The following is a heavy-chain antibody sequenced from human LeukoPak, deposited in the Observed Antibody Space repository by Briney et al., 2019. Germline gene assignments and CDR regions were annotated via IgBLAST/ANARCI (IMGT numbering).Heavy chain of an antibody. CDR3: ARGGILGYCSSTSCQNWFDP. CDR1: GYTFTSYD. D-gene: IGHD2-2*01. Sequence: GSSVKVSCKASGYTFTSYDINWVRQATAQGLKWMGWMNPNSGNTGYAQKFQGRVTMTRNTSISTAYMELSSLRSEDTAVYHCARGGILGYCSSTSCQNWFDPWGQGTLVTVSS. J-gene: IGHJ5*02. V-gene: IGHV1-8*01. CDR2: MNPNSGNT.